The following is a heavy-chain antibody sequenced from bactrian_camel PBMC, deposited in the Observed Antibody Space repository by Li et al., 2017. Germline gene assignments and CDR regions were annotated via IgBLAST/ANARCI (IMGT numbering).Heavy chain of an antibody. D-gene: IGHD3*01. J-gene: IGHJ4*01. CDR2: IDTDGST. V-gene: IGHV3S26*01. CDR1: GYTASTYC. CDR3: AADLTPGYCYYDYDYKD. Sequence: HVQLVESGGGSVQAGGSLRLSCRASGYTASTYCMAWFRQVPGKEREGVATIDTDGSTRYADSVKGRFTLSKDNAKNTLYLQMNNLRPEDSAMYYCAADLTPGYCYYDYDYKDWGQGTQVTVS.